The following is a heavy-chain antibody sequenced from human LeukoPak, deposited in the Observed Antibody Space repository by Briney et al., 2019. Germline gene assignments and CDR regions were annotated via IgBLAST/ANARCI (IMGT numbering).Heavy chain of an antibody. V-gene: IGHV3-21*01. J-gene: IGHJ4*02. CDR2: ISSSSSYI. D-gene: IGHD1-26*01. CDR1: GLTFSSYS. CDR3: ARDNWEGNFDY. Sequence: GGSLRLSCAASGLTFSSYSMNWVRQAPGKGLEWVSSISSSSSYIYYADSVKGRFTISRDNAKNSLYLQMNSLRAEDTAVYYCARDNWEGNFDYWGQGTLVTVSS.